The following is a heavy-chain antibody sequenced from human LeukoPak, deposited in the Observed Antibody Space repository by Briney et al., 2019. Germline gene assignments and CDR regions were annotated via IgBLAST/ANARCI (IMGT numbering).Heavy chain of an antibody. D-gene: IGHD3-16*02. J-gene: IGHJ4*02. CDR2: IYSGGFT. V-gene: IGHV3-53*01. Sequence: GGSLRLSCAASGFTVSSSYMSWVRQAPGKGLEGVSVIYSGGFTYYADSVKGRFTISRDNSKNTLYLQMNSLRAEDTAVYYCARDGHDYVWGSYRHYWGQGTLVTVSS. CDR1: GFTVSSSY. CDR3: ARDGHDYVWGSYRHY.